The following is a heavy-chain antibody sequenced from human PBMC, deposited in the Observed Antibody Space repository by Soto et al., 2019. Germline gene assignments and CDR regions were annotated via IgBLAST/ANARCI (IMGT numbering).Heavy chain of an antibody. CDR2: MNPNSGNT. Sequence: ASVKVSCKASGYTFANYNINWVREATGQGLEWMGWMNPNSGNTGYAQRFQGRVTMTRNTSITTAYMELSSLTSEDTAIYYCARGFVDRGLIPPYWGRGTPVPVSS. J-gene: IGHJ1*01. CDR1: GYTFANYN. D-gene: IGHD3-10*01. CDR3: ARGFVDRGLIPPY. V-gene: IGHV1-8*01.